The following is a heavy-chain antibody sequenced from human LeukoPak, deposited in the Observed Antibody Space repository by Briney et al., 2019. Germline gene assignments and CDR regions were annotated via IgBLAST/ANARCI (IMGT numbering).Heavy chain of an antibody. D-gene: IGHD3-22*01. J-gene: IGHJ1*01. CDR1: GYTFTGYY. CDR2: INPNSGGT. V-gene: IGHV1-2*06. CDR3: ARDPNCYDSSGYYYGEEYFQH. Sequence: ASVKVSCKASGYTFTGYYVHWVRQAPGQGLEWMGRINPNSGGTNYAQKFQGSVTMTRDTSISTAYMELSRLRSDDTAVYYCARDPNCYDSSGYYYGEEYFQHWGQGTLVTVSS.